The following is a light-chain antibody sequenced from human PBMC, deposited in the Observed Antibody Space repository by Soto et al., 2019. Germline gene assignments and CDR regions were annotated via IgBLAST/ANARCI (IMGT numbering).Light chain of an antibody. V-gene: IGKV3-20*01. J-gene: IGKJ1*01. Sequence: THSSSTLSVSPGERATLSCRASQTVSSSYLAWYQQKPGQAPRLLIYGASKRATGIPDRFGGSGSGADFTLTISRLEPEDFAVYYCQQYGSSPRTFGQGTKVDIK. CDR3: QQYGSSPRT. CDR2: GAS. CDR1: QTVSSSY.